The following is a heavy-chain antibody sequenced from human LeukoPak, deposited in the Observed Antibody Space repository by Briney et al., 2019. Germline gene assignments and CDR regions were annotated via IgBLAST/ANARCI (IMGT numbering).Heavy chain of an antibody. CDR3: ARTLGVPSAFDP. Sequence: AGGSLRLSCTASGLTIGDYSMSWVRQAPGKGLLWVSRINSDGTSTTYADSVKGRFTISRDNAKNTVYLHMNSLRAEDTAMYYCARTLGVPSAFDPWGQGTLVTVSS. D-gene: IGHD2-2*01. J-gene: IGHJ5*02. V-gene: IGHV3-74*01. CDR1: GLTIGDYS. CDR2: INSDGTST.